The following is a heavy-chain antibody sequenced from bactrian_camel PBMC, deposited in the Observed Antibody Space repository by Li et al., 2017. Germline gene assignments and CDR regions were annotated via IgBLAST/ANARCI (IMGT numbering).Heavy chain of an antibody. CDR1: GYIFSTCG. Sequence: HVQLVESGGGSVQAGGSLKLSCAASGYIFSTCGKTWYRQAPGKERELVSTINRDGTPDYADSVKGRFTITRDNAKKTVSLQLNTLKAEDMAMYYCVTDSGDGGWGIYEYAYWGQGTQVTVS. J-gene: IGHJ4*01. D-gene: IGHD5*01. V-gene: IGHV3S53*01. CDR2: INRDGTP. CDR3: VTDSGDGGWGIYEYAY.